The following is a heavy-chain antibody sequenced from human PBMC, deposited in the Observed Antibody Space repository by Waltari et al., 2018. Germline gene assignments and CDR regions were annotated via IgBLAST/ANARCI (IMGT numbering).Heavy chain of an antibody. CDR1: GGSISSSSYY. CDR2: IYYSGST. Sequence: CTVSGGSISSSSYYWGWIRQPPGKGLEWIGSIYYSGSTYYNPSLKSRVTISVDTSKNQFSLKLSSVTAADTAVYYCARDQEQLVFYYWGQGTLVTVSS. J-gene: IGHJ4*02. V-gene: IGHV4-39*07. D-gene: IGHD6-6*01. CDR3: ARDQEQLVFYY.